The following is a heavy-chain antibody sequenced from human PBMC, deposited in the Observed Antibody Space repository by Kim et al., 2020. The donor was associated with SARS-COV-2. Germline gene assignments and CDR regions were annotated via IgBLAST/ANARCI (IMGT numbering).Heavy chain of an antibody. CDR1: GFTFDDYG. CDR2: INWNGGST. CDR3: ARPSWSYYYYYMDV. J-gene: IGHJ6*03. V-gene: IGHV3-20*04. D-gene: IGHD3-10*01. Sequence: GGSLRLSCTASGFTFDDYGMSWVRQAPGKGLEWVSGINWNGGSTGYADSVKGRFTISRDNAKNSLYLQMNSLRAEDTALYYCARPSWSYYYYYMDVWGKGTTVTVS.